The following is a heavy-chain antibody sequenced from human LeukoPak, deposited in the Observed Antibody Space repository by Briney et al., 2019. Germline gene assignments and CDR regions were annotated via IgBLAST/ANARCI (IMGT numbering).Heavy chain of an antibody. D-gene: IGHD3-3*01. Sequence: GGSLRLSCAASGFTVSSNYMSWVRQAPGKGLEWVSVIYSGGSTYYADSGKGRFTISRDNSKNPLYLQMNSLRAEDTAVYYCARDTNFGVGPGYWGQGTLVTVSS. CDR3: ARDTNFGVGPGY. V-gene: IGHV3-53*01. J-gene: IGHJ4*02. CDR1: GFTVSSNY. CDR2: IYSGGST.